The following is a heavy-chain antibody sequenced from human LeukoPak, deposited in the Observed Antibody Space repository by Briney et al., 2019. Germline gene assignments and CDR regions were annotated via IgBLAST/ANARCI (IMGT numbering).Heavy chain of an antibody. CDR2: IIPVFGTA. Sequence: ASVKVSCKASGGTFSSYAISWVRQAPGQGLEWMGGIIPVFGTANYAQKFQGRVTITADESTSTAYMELSSLRSEDTAVYYCARGGLRFYCSGGSCYLNWFDPWGQGTLVTVPS. CDR1: GGTFSSYA. CDR3: ARGGLRFYCSGGSCYLNWFDP. D-gene: IGHD2-15*01. V-gene: IGHV1-69*01. J-gene: IGHJ5*02.